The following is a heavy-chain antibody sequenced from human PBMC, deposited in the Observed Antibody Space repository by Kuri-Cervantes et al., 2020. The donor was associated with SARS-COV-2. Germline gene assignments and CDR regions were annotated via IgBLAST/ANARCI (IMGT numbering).Heavy chain of an antibody. CDR1: GFTFSSYS. CDR2: ISSSSSYI. J-gene: IGHJ3*02. D-gene: IGHD6-19*01. Sequence: GGSLRLSCAASGFTFSSYSMNWVRRAPGKGLEWVSSISSSSSYIYYADSVKGRFTISRDNAKNSLYLQMNSLRAEDTAVYYCATGIAVGSYLSAAFDIWGQGTMVTVSS. CDR3: ATGIAVGSYLSAAFDI. V-gene: IGHV3-21*01.